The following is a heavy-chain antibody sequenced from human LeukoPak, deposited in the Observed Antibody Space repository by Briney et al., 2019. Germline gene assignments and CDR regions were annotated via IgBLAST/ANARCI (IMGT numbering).Heavy chain of an antibody. CDR1: GGSISSYY. J-gene: IGHJ5*02. V-gene: IGHV4-4*09. D-gene: IGHD5-24*01. CDR3: ARRIQYNWFDP. Sequence: PSETLSLTCTVSGGSISSYYWSWIRQPPGKGLEWIGYIYTSGSTNYNPSLKSRVTISVDTSKNQFSLKLSSVTAADTAVYYCARRIQYNWFDPWGQGTLVTVSS. CDR2: IYTSGST.